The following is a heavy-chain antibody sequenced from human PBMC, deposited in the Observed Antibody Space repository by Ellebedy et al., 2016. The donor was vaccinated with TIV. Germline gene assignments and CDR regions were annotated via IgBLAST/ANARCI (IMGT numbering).Heavy chain of an antibody. CDR2: ISHHGRNK. CDR3: ARDSWGGSFLVANYFDS. D-gene: IGHD2-15*01. J-gene: IGHJ4*02. V-gene: IGHV3-30*04. Sequence: GGSLRLXXAASGFAFSRCAMHWVRQTPGKGLEWVATISHHGRNKFYADAVKGRFSISRDNSMNTLYLQANSLRAEDTAVYYCARDSWGGSFLVANYFDSWGQGTLVSVSS. CDR1: GFAFSRCA.